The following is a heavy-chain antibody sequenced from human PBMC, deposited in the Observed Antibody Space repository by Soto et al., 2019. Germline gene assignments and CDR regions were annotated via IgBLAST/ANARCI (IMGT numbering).Heavy chain of an antibody. V-gene: IGHV1-2*04. CDR3: ARDGYYGSGSYSQFDI. CDR2: INPNSGGT. CDR1: GYTFTGYY. J-gene: IGHJ3*02. D-gene: IGHD3-10*01. Sequence: GASVKVSCKASGYTFTGYYMHWVRQAPGQGLEWMGWINPNSGGTNYAQKFQGWVTMTRDTSISTAYMELSRLRSGDTAVYYCARDGYYGSGSYSQFDIWGQGTMVTASS.